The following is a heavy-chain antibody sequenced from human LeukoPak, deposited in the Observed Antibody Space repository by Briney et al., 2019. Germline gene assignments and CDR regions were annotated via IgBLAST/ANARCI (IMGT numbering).Heavy chain of an antibody. CDR2: ISSSSSYI. J-gene: IGHJ5*02. V-gene: IGHV3-21*01. CDR1: GFTFSSYS. CDR3: ARIRRGNWFDP. Sequence: GGSLRLSCAASGFTFSSYSMNWVRQAPGKGLEWVSSISSSSSYIYYADSVKGRLTISRDNAKNSLYLQMNSLRAEDTAVYYCARIRRGNWFDPWGQGTLVTVSS.